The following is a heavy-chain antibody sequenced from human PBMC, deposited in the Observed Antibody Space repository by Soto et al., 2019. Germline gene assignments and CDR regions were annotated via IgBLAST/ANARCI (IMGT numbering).Heavy chain of an antibody. Sequence: SETLSLTCTVSGGSISSFSWSWIRQPPGKGLEYIGNVYYSGNTNYNPSLKSRVIVSVDTSKNQFSLRLSSVTAADTAVYYCARAKYNYFDYWGQGTPVTVSS. CDR1: GGSISSFS. D-gene: IGHD5-18*01. CDR3: ARAKYNYFDY. J-gene: IGHJ4*02. CDR2: VYYSGNT. V-gene: IGHV4-59*01.